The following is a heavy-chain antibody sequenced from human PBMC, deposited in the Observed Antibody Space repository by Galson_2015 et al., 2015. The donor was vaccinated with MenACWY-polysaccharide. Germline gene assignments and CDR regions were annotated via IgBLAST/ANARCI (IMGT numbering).Heavy chain of an antibody. CDR2: ISTRCSYK. Sequence: SLRLSCAASGVRFGSYRLNWVRQAPGKGLEWVSAISTRCSYKYYAASVQGRFTISRDDATQSLYPQMDRPTADDTAVYFCKRESSDVYNYDMDVWGQGTTATASS. V-gene: IGHV3-21*01. CDR3: KRESSDVYNYDMDV. J-gene: IGHJ6*02. CDR1: GVRFGSYR. D-gene: IGHD5-24*01.